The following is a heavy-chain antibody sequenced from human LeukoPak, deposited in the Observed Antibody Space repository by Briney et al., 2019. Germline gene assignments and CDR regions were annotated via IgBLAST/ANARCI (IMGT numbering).Heavy chain of an antibody. CDR1: GFTFSNYA. CDR2: ISAGGGST. D-gene: IGHD3-9*01. J-gene: IGHJ4*02. CDR3: AKGDPPTYYDILTGQDY. Sequence: GGSLRLSCAASGFTFSNYAMSWVRQAPGKGLEWVAGISAGGGSTYYADSVKGRFTISRDNSKNMLYLQLNSLRAEDTAVYYCAKGDPPTYYDILTGQDYWGQGTLVTVSS. V-gene: IGHV3-23*01.